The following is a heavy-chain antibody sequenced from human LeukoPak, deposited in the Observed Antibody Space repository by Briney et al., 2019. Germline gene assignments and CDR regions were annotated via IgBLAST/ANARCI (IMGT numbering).Heavy chain of an antibody. D-gene: IGHD3-10*01. CDR1: GSPFTPYL. Sequence: GESLKISFQGSGSPFTPYLIGGVRQMAGKGLEWMGIIYPGDSDTKYRPSLQGQVTISADNPITTFYLQWSSLKTSGTAFYYCARRGLGDDGTSYSDGFDIWGQGTMVIVSS. CDR3: ARRGLGDDGTSYSDGFDI. J-gene: IGHJ3*02. V-gene: IGHV5-51*04. CDR2: IYPGDSDT.